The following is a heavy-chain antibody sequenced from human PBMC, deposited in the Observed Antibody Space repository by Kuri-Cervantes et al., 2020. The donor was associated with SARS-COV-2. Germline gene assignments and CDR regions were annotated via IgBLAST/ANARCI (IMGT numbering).Heavy chain of an antibody. CDR1: GFTFSNAW. CDR3: ASLDHGLGSCYHTFPHDY. CDR2: IKSKADGGTT. Sequence: GESLKISCAASGFTFSNAWMSWVRQAPGKGLEWVGRIKSKADGGTTDYAAPVKGRFTISRDDSKNTLYLQMNSLRAEDTAVYYCASLDHGLGSCYHTFPHDYWGLGTQVTVSS. V-gene: IGHV3-15*01. J-gene: IGHJ4*02. D-gene: IGHD3-10*01.